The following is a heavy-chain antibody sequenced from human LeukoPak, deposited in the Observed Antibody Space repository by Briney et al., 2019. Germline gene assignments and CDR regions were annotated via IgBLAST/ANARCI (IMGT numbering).Heavy chain of an antibody. V-gene: IGHV1-18*01. CDR3: ARKDRYYMNV. Sequence: ASVKVSCKASGYTFTSYGISWVRQAPGQGLEWMGWISAYNGNTNYAQKFQGRVTITADESTSTAYMELSSLRSEDTAVYYCARKDRYYMNVWGKGTTVTVSS. CDR1: GYTFTSYG. J-gene: IGHJ6*03. CDR2: ISAYNGNT.